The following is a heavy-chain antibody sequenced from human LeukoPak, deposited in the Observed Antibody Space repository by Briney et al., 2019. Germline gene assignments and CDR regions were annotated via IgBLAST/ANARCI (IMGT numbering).Heavy chain of an antibody. CDR2: IYYSGST. CDR1: GGSISSYY. J-gene: IGHJ3*02. V-gene: IGHV4-59*01. CDR3: ARGRTAVAGPGAFDI. Sequence: SETLSLTCTVSGGSISSYYWSWIRQPPGKGLEWIGYIYYSGSTDYNPSLKSRVTISVDTSKNQFSLKLSSVTAADTAVYYCARGRTAVAGPGAFDIWGQGTMVTASS. D-gene: IGHD6-19*01.